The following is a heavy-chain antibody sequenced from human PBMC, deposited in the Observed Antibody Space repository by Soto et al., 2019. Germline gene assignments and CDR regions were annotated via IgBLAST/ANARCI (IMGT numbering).Heavy chain of an antibody. Sequence: EVQLLESGGGLVQPGGSLRLSCAASGFTFSSYAMSWVRQAPGKGLEWVSAISGSGGSTYYADSVKGRFTIARDNSKNELYLQMNSLRSKDTAVYYCSTGMCFPFYYGMDVWGQGNTVTVSS. CDR3: STGMCFPFYYGMDV. CDR1: GFTFSSYA. D-gene: IGHD3-16*01. J-gene: IGHJ6*02. CDR2: ISGSGGST. V-gene: IGHV3-23*01.